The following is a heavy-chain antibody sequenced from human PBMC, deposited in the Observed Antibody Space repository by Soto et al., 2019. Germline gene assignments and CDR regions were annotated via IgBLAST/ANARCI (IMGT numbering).Heavy chain of an antibody. V-gene: IGHV3-23*01. J-gene: IGHJ4*02. Sequence: PGGSLRLSCAASGFSFVNYAMNWVRQAPGKGLEWVSGLSGSGTSTYYADSVKGRFTISRDNSRDTLFLQMNSLTADDTAVYYCAKATTNGGWFNSFGSWGQGALGTVAS. CDR1: GFSFVNYA. CDR3: AKATTNGGWFNSFGS. CDR2: LSGSGTST. D-gene: IGHD6-19*01.